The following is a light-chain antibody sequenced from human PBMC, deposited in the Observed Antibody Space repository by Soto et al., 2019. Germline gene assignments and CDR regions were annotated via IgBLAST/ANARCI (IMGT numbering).Light chain of an antibody. CDR2: DAS. Sequence: EIVLTQSPATLSLSPGERATLSCRASETISTHVAWYQQKPGQAPSLLIYDASNRATGVPARFSGSGSGTDFALTISSLEPEDFAVYFCQQRGYWPLTFGGGTKVDIK. CDR1: ETISTH. J-gene: IGKJ4*01. V-gene: IGKV3-11*01. CDR3: QQRGYWPLT.